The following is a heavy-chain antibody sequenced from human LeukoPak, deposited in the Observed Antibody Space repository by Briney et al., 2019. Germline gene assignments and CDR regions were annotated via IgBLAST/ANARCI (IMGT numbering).Heavy chain of an antibody. V-gene: IGHV3-23*01. CDR3: ASAATTG. J-gene: IGHJ4*02. CDR1: GFTVSSNY. D-gene: IGHD1-1*01. Sequence: GGSLRLSCAASGFTVSSNYMSWVRQAPGKGLEWVSVITGSGGRTYYADSVKGRFTISRDNSKNTLYLQMNSLRAEDTAVYYCASAATTGWGQGTLVTVSS. CDR2: ITGSGGRT.